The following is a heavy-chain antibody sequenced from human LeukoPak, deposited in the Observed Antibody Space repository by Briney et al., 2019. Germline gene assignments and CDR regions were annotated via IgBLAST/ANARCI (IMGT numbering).Heavy chain of an antibody. D-gene: IGHD2-2*02. J-gene: IGHJ4*02. Sequence: ASVKVSCKASGYTFTSYYMHWVQQAPGKGLEWMGRVDPEDGETIYAEKFQGRVTITADTSTDTAYMELSSLRSEDTAVYYCATGRVVPAAIRRAAAVPFDYWGQGTLVTVSS. CDR2: VDPEDGET. CDR3: ATGRVVPAAIRRAAAVPFDY. V-gene: IGHV1-69-2*01. CDR1: GYTFTSYY.